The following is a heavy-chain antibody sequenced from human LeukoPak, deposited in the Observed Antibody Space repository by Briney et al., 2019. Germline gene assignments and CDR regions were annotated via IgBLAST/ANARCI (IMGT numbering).Heavy chain of an antibody. CDR1: GFTFSSYS. D-gene: IGHD5-18*01. V-gene: IGHV3-21*01. CDR2: ISSSSYI. CDR3: SRGDTAMGYGGYYFDY. J-gene: IGHJ4*02. Sequence: GGSLRLSCAASGFTFSSYSMNWVRQAPGKGLEWVSSISSSSYIYYADSVKGRFTISRDNAKNSLYLQMNSRRAEDTAGYYCSRGDTAMGYGGYYFDYWGQGTLVTVSS.